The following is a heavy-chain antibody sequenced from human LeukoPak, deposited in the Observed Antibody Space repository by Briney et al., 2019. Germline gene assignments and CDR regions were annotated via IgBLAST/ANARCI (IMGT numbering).Heavy chain of an antibody. D-gene: IGHD2-2*01. CDR3: ARGKSDCSSTSCYLVPSRVRAFDI. J-gene: IGHJ3*02. V-gene: IGHV4-34*01. Sequence: SETLSLTCAVYGGSFSGYYWSWIRQPPGKGLEWIGEIKHSGITNYNPSRKSRVTISVDTSKNQFSLKLSSVTAADTAVYYCARGKSDCSSTSCYLVPSRVRAFDIWGKGTMVTVSS. CDR1: GGSFSGYY. CDR2: IKHSGIT.